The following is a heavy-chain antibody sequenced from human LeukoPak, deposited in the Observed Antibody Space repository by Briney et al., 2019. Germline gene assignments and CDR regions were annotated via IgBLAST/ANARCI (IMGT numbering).Heavy chain of an antibody. CDR3: ARTFAAAHIDY. CDR2: IKSDGSST. CDR1: GFTFSGYW. D-gene: IGHD2-15*01. J-gene: IGHJ4*02. V-gene: IGHV3-74*01. Sequence: GGSLRLSCAASGFTFSGYWMHWVRQAPGKGLGWVSRIKSDGSSTTYASSVKGRFTISRDNAKNTLYLEMNSLRAEDTVVYYCARTFAAAHIDYWGQGTLVTVSS.